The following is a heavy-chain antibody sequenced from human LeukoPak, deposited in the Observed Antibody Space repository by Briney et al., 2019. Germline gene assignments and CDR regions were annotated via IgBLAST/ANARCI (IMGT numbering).Heavy chain of an antibody. V-gene: IGHV1-69*05. CDR2: IIPIFGTA. Sequence: ASVKASCKASGGTFSSYAISWVRQAPGQGLEWMGGIIPIFGTANYAQKFQGRVTITTDESTSTAYMELSSLRSEDMAVYYCARDRGRDGYNLWGQGTLVTVSS. J-gene: IGHJ4*02. CDR3: ARDRGRDGYNL. D-gene: IGHD5-24*01. CDR1: GGTFSSYA.